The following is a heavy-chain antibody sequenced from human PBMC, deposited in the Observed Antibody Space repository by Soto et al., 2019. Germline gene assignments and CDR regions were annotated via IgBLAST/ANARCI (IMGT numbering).Heavy chain of an antibody. CDR3: ARESYYGSGATVVGY. D-gene: IGHD3-10*01. J-gene: IGHJ4*02. CDR1: GGSISNFY. V-gene: IGHV4-59*01. Sequence: PSETLSLTCTVSGGSISNFYWSWIRQPPGKGLEWIGYIYYSGTTSYNPSLNSRVTISVGTSKNQFSLKLNSVTAADTAVYYCARESYYGSGATVVGYWGLGTLVTVSS. CDR2: IYYSGTT.